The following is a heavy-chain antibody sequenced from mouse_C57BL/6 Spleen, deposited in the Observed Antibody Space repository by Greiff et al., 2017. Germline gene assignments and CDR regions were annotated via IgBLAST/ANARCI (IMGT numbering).Heavy chain of an antibody. CDR3: ARYDYDGDWYFDV. Sequence: EVQRVESGGDLVKPGGSLKLSCAASGFTFSSYGMSWVRQTPDKRLEWVATISSGGSYTYYPDSVKGRFTISRDNAKNTLYLQMSSLKSEDTAMYYCARYDYDGDWYFDVWGTGTTVTVSS. J-gene: IGHJ1*03. D-gene: IGHD2-4*01. CDR2: ISSGGSYT. CDR1: GFTFSSYG. V-gene: IGHV5-6*01.